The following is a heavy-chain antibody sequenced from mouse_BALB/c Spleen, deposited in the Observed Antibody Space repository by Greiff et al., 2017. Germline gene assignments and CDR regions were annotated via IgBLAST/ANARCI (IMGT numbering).Heavy chain of an antibody. V-gene: IGHV14-3*02. CDR1: GFNIKDTY. J-gene: IGHJ2*01. Sequence: VQLQQSGAELVKPGASVKLSCTASGFNIKDTYMHWVKQRPEQGLEWIGRIDPANGNTKYDPKFQGKATITADTSSNTAYLQLSSLTSEDTAVYYCARTTVYRDYFDYWGQGTTLTVSS. CDR3: ARTTVYRDYFDY. CDR2: IDPANGNT. D-gene: IGHD1-1*01.